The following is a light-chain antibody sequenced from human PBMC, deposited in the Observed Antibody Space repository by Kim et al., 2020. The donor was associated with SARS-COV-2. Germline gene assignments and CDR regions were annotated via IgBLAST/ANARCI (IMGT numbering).Light chain of an antibody. CDR3: QAWDSSTVV. CDR2: QDS. J-gene: IGLJ2*01. V-gene: IGLV3-1*01. CDR1: KLGDKY. Sequence: SYELTQPPSVYVSPGQTASITCSGDKLGDKYACWYQQKPGQSPVLVIYQDSKRPSGIPERFSGSNSGNTATLTISGTQAMDEADYYCQAWDSSTVVFGGGTQLNV.